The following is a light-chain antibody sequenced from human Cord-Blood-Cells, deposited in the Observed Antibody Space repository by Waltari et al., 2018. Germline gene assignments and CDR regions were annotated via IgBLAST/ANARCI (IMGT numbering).Light chain of an antibody. Sequence: SYELTQPSSVSVSPGQTARITCSGDVLAKKYARWFQQKPGQAPVLVIYKDSGRPSGIPGRFSGSSSGTTVTLTISGAQVEDEADYYCYSAADNNWVFGGGTKLTVL. CDR3: YSAADNNWV. V-gene: IGLV3-27*01. CDR1: VLAKKY. CDR2: KDS. J-gene: IGLJ3*02.